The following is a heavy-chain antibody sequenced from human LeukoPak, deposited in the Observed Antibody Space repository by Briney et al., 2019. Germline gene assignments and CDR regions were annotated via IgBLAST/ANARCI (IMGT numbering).Heavy chain of an antibody. CDR1: GFTFSGSA. J-gene: IGHJ3*02. CDR3: TRRDAFDI. Sequence: PGGSLRLPCAASGFTFSGSAMHWVRQASGKGLEWVGRIRSKANSYATAYAASVKGRFTISRDDSKNTAYLQMNSLKTEDTAVYYCTRRDAFDIWGQGTMVTVSS. V-gene: IGHV3-73*01. CDR2: IRSKANSYAT.